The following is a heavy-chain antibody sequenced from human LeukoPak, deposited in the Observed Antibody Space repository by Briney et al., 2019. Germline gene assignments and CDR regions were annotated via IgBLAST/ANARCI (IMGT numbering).Heavy chain of an antibody. Sequence: GGSLRLSCAVSGFSVSNNHMSWVRQAPGKRLEWVSVIHTDGTTYYADSVQGRFTVSRHNSRNTLYLQMDSLRADDTAVYYCARADRTSWFDYWGQGILVTVSS. D-gene: IGHD2-2*01. V-gene: IGHV3-53*01. CDR1: GFSVSNNH. J-gene: IGHJ4*02. CDR3: ARADRTSWFDY. CDR2: IHTDGTT.